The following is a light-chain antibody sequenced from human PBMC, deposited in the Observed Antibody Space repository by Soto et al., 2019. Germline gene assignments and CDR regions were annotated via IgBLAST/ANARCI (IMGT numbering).Light chain of an antibody. CDR2: AAS. J-gene: IGKJ1*01. Sequence: DIQMTQSPSALSASIRDRVTITCRASQGIGNYVAWFQVKPGKVPKRLIYAASSLQSGVPSRFSGYGSGTDFTLTISRLEPEDFAVYYCHQYGSSPATFGQGTKVDIK. CDR1: QGIGNY. V-gene: IGKV1-17*03. CDR3: HQYGSSPAT.